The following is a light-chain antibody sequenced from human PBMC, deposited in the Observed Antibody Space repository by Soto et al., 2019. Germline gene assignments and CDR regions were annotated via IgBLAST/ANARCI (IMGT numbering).Light chain of an antibody. Sequence: QSVLTQPASVSGSPGQSITISCTGTSSDVGGFNYVSWYQQHPGKAPKLLIFDVYSRPSGISNRFSGSKSGNTAPLTISGLQAEDEAYYYCSSYTTSSSYVFGAGTKVTVL. CDR1: SSDVGGFNY. CDR2: DVY. CDR3: SSYTTSSSYV. J-gene: IGLJ1*01. V-gene: IGLV2-14*01.